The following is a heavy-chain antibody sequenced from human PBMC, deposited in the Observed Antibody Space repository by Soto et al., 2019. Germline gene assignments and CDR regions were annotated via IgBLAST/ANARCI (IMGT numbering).Heavy chain of an antibody. CDR3: AKDGEVAAAGYYFDS. Sequence: LRLSCAASGFTFSNHSMHWVRQAPGKGLEWVAVISNGGTDKYHADSVKGRFTIARDNSKNALYLQMNSLRVEDTAIYYCAKDGEVAAAGYYFDSWGQGTLVTVSS. J-gene: IGHJ4*02. D-gene: IGHD6-13*01. CDR2: ISNGGTDK. V-gene: IGHV3-30*18. CDR1: GFTFSNHS.